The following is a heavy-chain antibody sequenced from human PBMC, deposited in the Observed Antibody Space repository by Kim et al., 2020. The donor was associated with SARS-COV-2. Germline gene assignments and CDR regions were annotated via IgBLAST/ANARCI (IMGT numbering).Heavy chain of an antibody. CDR2: IYYSGST. Sequence: SETLSLTCTVSGGSISSSSYYWGWIRQPPGKGLEWIGSIYYSGSTYYNPSLKSRVTISVDTSKNQFSLKLSSVTAADTAVYYCARHREPYYYYGMDVWGQGTTVTVSS. D-gene: IGHD1-1*01. J-gene: IGHJ6*02. CDR1: GGSISSSSYY. V-gene: IGHV4-39*01. CDR3: ARHREPYYYYGMDV.